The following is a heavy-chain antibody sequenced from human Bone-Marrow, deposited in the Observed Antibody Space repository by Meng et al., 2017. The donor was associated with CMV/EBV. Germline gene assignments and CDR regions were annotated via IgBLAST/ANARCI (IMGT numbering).Heavy chain of an antibody. V-gene: IGHV1-18*01. Sequence: ASVKVSCKASGYTFTSYGISWVRQAPGQGLEWMGWISAYNGNTNYAQKLQGRVTMTTDTSTSTAYMELRSLRSDDTAVYYCARLHSSSSLPLGYYGMDVWGQGTTVTVSS. CDR3: ARLHSSSSLPLGYYGMDV. CDR1: GYTFTSYG. D-gene: IGHD6-6*01. J-gene: IGHJ6*02. CDR2: ISAYNGNT.